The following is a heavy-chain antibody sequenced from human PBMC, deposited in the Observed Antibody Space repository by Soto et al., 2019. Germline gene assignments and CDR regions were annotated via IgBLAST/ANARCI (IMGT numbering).Heavy chain of an antibody. CDR2: IYPGDSQT. Sequence: GESLKISCEGSGYSFSTYWLGWVRQMPGKGLEWMGIIYPGDSQTISSPSFQGQVTISADKSINTAYLQWSSLKTSDTAMYYCARHRSPGTYDGVDVWGQGTLVTVS. D-gene: IGHD3-10*01. V-gene: IGHV5-51*01. CDR3: ARHRSPGTYDGVDV. CDR1: GYSFSTYW. J-gene: IGHJ3*01.